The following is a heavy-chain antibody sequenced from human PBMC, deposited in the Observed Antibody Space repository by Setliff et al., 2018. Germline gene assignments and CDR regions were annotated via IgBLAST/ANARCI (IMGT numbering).Heavy chain of an antibody. J-gene: IGHJ6*03. CDR1: GGTFSNYA. CDR3: ARVRDCSGGICHRGFHHYMDV. Sequence: SVKVSCKASGGTFSNYAISWVRQAPGQGLEWMGGLIPMFGTPGYAQRFRGRVTITADESTTTAYLELSSLRSEDTAVYYCARVRDCSGGICHRGFHHYMDVWGKGTTVTVSS. CDR2: LIPMFGTP. V-gene: IGHV1-69*13. D-gene: IGHD2-15*01.